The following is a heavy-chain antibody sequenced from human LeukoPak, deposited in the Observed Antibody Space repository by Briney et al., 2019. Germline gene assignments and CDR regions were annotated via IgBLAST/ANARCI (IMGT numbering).Heavy chain of an antibody. CDR1: GGSISSCTYY. V-gene: IGHV4-39*01. CDR2: IYYSGST. J-gene: IGHJ5*02. D-gene: IGHD6-13*01. Sequence: SYTLPLTRTLSGGSISSCTYYWVWLREPPGKALEWLGCIYYSGSTYHNLSLKSRVTISVHMSKNEFSLTLSSVTAADTAVYYCASDEVTGPRIAAAGTRWFDTWGQGTLVTVSS. CDR3: ASDEVTGPRIAAAGTRWFDT.